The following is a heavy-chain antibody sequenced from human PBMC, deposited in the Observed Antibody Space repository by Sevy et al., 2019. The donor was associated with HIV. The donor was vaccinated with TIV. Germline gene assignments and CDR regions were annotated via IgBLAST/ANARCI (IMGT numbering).Heavy chain of an antibody. CDR2: IYYSGST. CDR1: GGSISSYY. J-gene: IGHJ6*03. CDR3: ARATVGYMDV. Sequence: SETLSLTCTVSGGSISSYYWSWIRQPPGKGLEWMGYIYYSGSTNYNPSLKSRVTISVDTSKNQFSLKLSSVTAADTAVYYCARATVGYMDVWGKGTTVTVSS. V-gene: IGHV4-59*08.